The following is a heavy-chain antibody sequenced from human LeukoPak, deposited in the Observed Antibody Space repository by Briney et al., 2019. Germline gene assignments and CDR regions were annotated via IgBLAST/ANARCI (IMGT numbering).Heavy chain of an antibody. V-gene: IGHV3-11*06. Sequence: GSLRLSCAASGFTFSDYYMSWIRQAPGKGLEGGSYISSSSSYTNYADSVKGRFTISRDNAKNSLYLQMNSLRAEDTAVYYCARAPHYSDYGPYYYGMDVWGQGTTVTVSS. CDR2: ISSSSSYT. D-gene: IGHD4-11*01. CDR3: ARAPHYSDYGPYYYGMDV. J-gene: IGHJ6*02. CDR1: GFTFSDYY.